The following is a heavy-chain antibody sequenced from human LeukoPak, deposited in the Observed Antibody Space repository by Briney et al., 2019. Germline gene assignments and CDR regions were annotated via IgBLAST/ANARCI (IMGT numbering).Heavy chain of an antibody. J-gene: IGHJ6*02. CDR1: GGTFRTHA. CDR3: ARATVTTGIFLGSMDV. CDR2: IINMLGTA. Sequence: ASVKVSCKASGGTFRTHAISWVRQAPGQGLGWMGGIINMLGTANYAQRFQGRVTITADESTRTVYMELSSLRSEDTAVYYCARATVTTGIFLGSMDVWGQGTTVIVSS. V-gene: IGHV1-69*13. D-gene: IGHD4-17*01.